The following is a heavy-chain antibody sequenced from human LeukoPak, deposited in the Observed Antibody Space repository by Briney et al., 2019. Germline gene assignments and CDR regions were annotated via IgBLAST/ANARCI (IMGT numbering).Heavy chain of an antibody. J-gene: IGHJ4*02. CDR1: GFTFSSYS. V-gene: IGHV3-21*01. CDR3: ARTDDYGDYVPLFDFDY. D-gene: IGHD4-17*01. CDR2: ISSSSSYI. Sequence: PGGSLRLSCAASGFTFSSYSMNWVRQAPGKGLEWVSSISSSSSYIYYADSVKGRFTISRDNAKNSLYLQMNSLRAEDTAVYYCARTDDYGDYVPLFDFDYWGQGTLVTVSS.